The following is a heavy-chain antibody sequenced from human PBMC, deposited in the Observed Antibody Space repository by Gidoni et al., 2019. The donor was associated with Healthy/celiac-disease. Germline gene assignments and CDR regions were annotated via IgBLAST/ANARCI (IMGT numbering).Heavy chain of an antibody. CDR3: ARRGGYYEPFDY. D-gene: IGHD3-22*01. V-gene: IGHV1-2*04. Sequence: QVQLVQSGAEVKKPGASVKVSCQASGYTFTGYHMHRVRQAPGQGLEWMGWINPNSGGTNYAQTFQGSVTMTRDTSISTAYMELRRLRSDDTAVYYCARRGGYYEPFDYWGQGPLVTVSS. J-gene: IGHJ4*02. CDR1: GYTFTGYH. CDR2: INPNSGGT.